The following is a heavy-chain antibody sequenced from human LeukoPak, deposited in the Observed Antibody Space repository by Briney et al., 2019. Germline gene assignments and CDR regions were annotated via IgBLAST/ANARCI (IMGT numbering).Heavy chain of an antibody. V-gene: IGHV3-33*08. CDR1: GFTFSSYE. J-gene: IGHJ4*02. D-gene: IGHD2-2*01. Sequence: GRSLRLSCAASGFTFSSYEMNWVRQAPGKGLEWVAFIRYDGSNKYYADSVKGRFTISRDNSKNTLYLQMNSLRAEDTAVYYCGRGFVLVPAAIPDYWGPGTLVTV. CDR2: IRYDGSNK. CDR3: GRGFVLVPAAIPDY.